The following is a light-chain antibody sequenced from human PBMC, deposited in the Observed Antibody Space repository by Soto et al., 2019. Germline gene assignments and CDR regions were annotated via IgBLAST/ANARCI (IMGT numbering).Light chain of an antibody. CDR1: SSDVGSYNL. CDR2: EVS. V-gene: IGLV2-23*02. J-gene: IGLJ1*01. CDR3: CSYAGSSTFYV. Sequence: QSALTQPASVSGSPGQSITISCTGTSSDVGSYNLISWYQQYPGKAPKLMIYEVSKRTSGVSNRFSGSKSGNTASLTISGLQAEDEADYYCCSYAGSSTFYVFGTGTKLTVL.